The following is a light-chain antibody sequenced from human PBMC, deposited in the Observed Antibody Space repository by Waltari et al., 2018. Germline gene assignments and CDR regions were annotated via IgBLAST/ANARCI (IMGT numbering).Light chain of an antibody. V-gene: IGKV3-20*01. CDR3: QKYESLPAT. CDR1: KNVGKD. CDR2: HAS. J-gene: IGKJ1*01. Sequence: SCRASKNVGKDLAWYQQKPGQAPRLLLYHASIRATGIPDRFSGSGSGTDFSLTISRLEPEDFAVYYCQKYESLPATFGQGTTVEIK.